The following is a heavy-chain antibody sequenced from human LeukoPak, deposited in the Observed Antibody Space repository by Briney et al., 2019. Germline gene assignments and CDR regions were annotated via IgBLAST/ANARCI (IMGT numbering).Heavy chain of an antibody. V-gene: IGHV1-69*13. Sequence: TSVKVSCKASGYTFTDYYMHWVRQAPGQGLEWMGGIIPIFGTANYAQKFQGRVTITADESTSTVYMELSSLRSEDTAVYYCARDRMRRYSGYDPYYFDYWGQGTLVTVSS. CDR1: GYTFTDYY. J-gene: IGHJ4*02. D-gene: IGHD5-12*01. CDR2: IIPIFGTA. CDR3: ARDRMRRYSGYDPYYFDY.